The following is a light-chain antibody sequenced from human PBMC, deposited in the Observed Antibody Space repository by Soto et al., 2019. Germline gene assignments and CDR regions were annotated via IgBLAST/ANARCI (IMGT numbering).Light chain of an antibody. V-gene: IGKV1-33*01. CDR1: QDISNY. CDR2: DAS. CDR3: QQYGDLPLT. J-gene: IGKJ5*01. Sequence: DIQMTQSPSSLSASVGDRVTITCQASQDISNYLNWYQQKPGKAPKLVIYDASNLETGVPSSFSGSGSGTDFTFTISSLQPEDTATYYCQQYGDLPLTFGQGTRLEIK.